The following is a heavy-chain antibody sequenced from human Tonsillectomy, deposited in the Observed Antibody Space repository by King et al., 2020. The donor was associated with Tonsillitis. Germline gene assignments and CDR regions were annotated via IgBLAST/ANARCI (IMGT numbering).Heavy chain of an antibody. J-gene: IGHJ2*01. Sequence: QLQESGAGLVKPSETLSLTCTVSGGPISSSSYYWGWIGQPPGEGLEWIGSIYYSGSTYYNPSLKSRDTISVDTSKNQFSLKLSSVTAADTAVYYCARERGGKGYAPYWYFDLWGRGTLVTVSS. CDR2: IYYSGST. V-gene: IGHV4-39*07. CDR3: ARERGGKGYAPYWYFDL. D-gene: IGHD5-12*01. CDR1: GGPISSSSYY.